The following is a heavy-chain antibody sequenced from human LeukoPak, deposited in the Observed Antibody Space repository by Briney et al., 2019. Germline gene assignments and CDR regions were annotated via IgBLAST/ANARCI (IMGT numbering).Heavy chain of an antibody. D-gene: IGHD3-22*01. CDR3: ARALSTGYYDSSGYSRKNYFDY. J-gene: IGHJ4*02. Sequence: SETLSLTCTVSGGSISSGGYYWSWIRQHPGKGLEWIGYIYYSGSTYYNPSLKSRVTISVDTSKNQFSLRLSSVTAADTAVYYCARALSTGYYDSSGYSRKNYFDYWGQGTLVTVSS. V-gene: IGHV4-31*03. CDR2: IYYSGST. CDR1: GGSISSGGYY.